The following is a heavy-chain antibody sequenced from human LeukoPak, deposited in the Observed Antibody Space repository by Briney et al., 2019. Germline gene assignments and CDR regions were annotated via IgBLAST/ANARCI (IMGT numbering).Heavy chain of an antibody. CDR3: ARRGSGWYQFDY. V-gene: IGHV4-39*01. CDR2: IYFSGST. CDR1: GDSIATTAFY. D-gene: IGHD6-19*01. Sequence: PSETLSLTCTVSGDSIATTAFYWGWIRPPPGKGLEWVGTIYFSGSTYYNPSLKSRVTMSMDTAKNQFSLTLASATAADTAVYYCARRGSGWYQFDYWGQGTLVPVSS. J-gene: IGHJ4*02.